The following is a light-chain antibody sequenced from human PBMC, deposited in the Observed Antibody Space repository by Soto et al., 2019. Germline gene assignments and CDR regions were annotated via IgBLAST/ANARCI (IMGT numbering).Light chain of an antibody. V-gene: IGLV2-14*01. CDR2: QVT. CDR1: SSDLAIYNY. CDR3: CSYTVSGTYV. J-gene: IGLJ1*01. Sequence: QSVLTQPASVSGSPGQSITISCTGTSSDLAIYNYVSWYQQQPGKAPKLMIYQVTNRPSGVSNRFSGSRSGNTASLTISGLQAEDEADYYCCSYTVSGTYVFGTGTKVT.